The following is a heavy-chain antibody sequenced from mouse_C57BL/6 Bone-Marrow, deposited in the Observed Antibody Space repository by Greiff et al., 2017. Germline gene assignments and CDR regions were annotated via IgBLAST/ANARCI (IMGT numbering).Heavy chain of an antibody. J-gene: IGHJ3*01. CDR2: IYPRSGNT. V-gene: IGHV1-81*01. D-gene: IGHD1-1*01. CDR1: GYTFTSYG. CDR3: ARDITTVARFAY. Sequence: VQLVESGAELARPGASVKLSCTASGYTFTSYGISWVKQRTGQGLEWIGEIYPRSGNTYYNEKFKGKATLTADKSSSTAYMELRSLTSEDSAVYFCARDITTVARFAYWGQGTLVTVSA.